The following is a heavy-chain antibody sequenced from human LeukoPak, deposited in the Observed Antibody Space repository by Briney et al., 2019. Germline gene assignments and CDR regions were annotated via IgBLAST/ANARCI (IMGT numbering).Heavy chain of an antibody. CDR1: GYTFTSYD. Sequence: ASVKVSCKASGYTFTSYDINWVRQATGQGLEWMGWMNPNSGNTGYAQKFQGRVTMTRNTSISTAYMELSSLRSEDTAVYYCVWTVSIAEEAFDIWGQGTMVTVSS. V-gene: IGHV1-8*01. CDR3: VWTVSIAEEAFDI. CDR2: MNPNSGNT. J-gene: IGHJ3*02. D-gene: IGHD6-6*01.